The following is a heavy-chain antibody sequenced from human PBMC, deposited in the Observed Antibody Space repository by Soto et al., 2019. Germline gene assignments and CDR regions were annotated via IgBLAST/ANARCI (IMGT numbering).Heavy chain of an antibody. CDR1: GYTFTSYY. J-gene: IGHJ6*03. D-gene: IGHD5-12*01. V-gene: IGHV1-46*03. CDR3: ARDVNIVANEVGYYYYYMDV. CDR2: INPSGGST. Sequence: ASVKVSCKASGYTFTSYYMHWVRQAPGQGLEWMGIINPSGGSTSYAQKFQGRVTMTRDTSTSTVYMELSSLRSEDTAVYYCARDVNIVANEVGYYYYYMDVWGKGTKVTVSS.